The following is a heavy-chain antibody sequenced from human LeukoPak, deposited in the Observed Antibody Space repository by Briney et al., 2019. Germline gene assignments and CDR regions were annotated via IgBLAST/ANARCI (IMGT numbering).Heavy chain of an antibody. CDR2: ISGSGGSA. J-gene: IGHJ4*02. CDR3: AKRGVVIRVILVGFHKEAYYFDS. D-gene: IGHD3-22*01. CDR1: GITVSNYG. Sequence: PGGSLRLSCAVSGITVSNYGMSWVRQAPGKGPEWVAGISGSGGSAHYADAVKGQFTISRDNPKNTLYLQMNSLRVEDTAVYFCAKRGVVIRVILVGFHKEAYYFDSWGQGALVTVSS. V-gene: IGHV3-23*01.